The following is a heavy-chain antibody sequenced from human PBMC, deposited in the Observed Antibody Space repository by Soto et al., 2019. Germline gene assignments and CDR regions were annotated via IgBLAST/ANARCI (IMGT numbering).Heavy chain of an antibody. CDR3: LYYDFWSGYYRDDY. J-gene: IGHJ4*02. CDR2: INHSGST. V-gene: IGHV4-34*01. D-gene: IGHD3-3*01. CDR1: GGSFSGYY. Sequence: ETLSLTCAVYGGSFSGYYWSLIRQPPGKGLEWIGEINHSGSTNYNPSLKSRVTISVDTSKNQFSLKLSSVTAADTAVYYCLYYDFWSGYYRDDYWGQGTLVTVSS.